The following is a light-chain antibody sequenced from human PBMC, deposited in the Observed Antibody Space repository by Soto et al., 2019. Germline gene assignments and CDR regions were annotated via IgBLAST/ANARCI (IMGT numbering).Light chain of an antibody. CDR1: QSISNW. CDR2: KAS. J-gene: IGKJ1*01. CDR3: QQYNSYST. V-gene: IGKV1-5*03. Sequence: IQLTQSPSTLSSSVGDRVTITFRASQSISNWLAWYQQKPGKAPKLLIYKASNLQSGVPSRFSGSGSGTEFTLTISSLQPDDFATYYCQQYNSYSTFGQGTKVDIK.